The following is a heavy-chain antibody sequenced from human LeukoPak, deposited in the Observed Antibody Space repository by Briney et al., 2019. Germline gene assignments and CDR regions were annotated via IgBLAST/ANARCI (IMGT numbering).Heavy chain of an antibody. D-gene: IGHD2-8*01. CDR1: GYTFTSYG. Sequence: ASVKVSCKASGYTFTSYGISWVRQATGQGLEWMGWMNPNSGNTGYVQKFQGGVTMTRNTSISTAFMELSSLRSEDTAIYYCVRGRGNGRPENYFDYWGQGTLVTVPS. J-gene: IGHJ4*02. V-gene: IGHV1-8*02. CDR3: VRGRGNGRPENYFDY. CDR2: MNPNSGNT.